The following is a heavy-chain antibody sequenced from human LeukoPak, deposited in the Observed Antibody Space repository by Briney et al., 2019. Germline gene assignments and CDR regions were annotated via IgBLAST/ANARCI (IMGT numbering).Heavy chain of an antibody. V-gene: IGHV3-21*01. J-gene: IGHJ6*02. Sequence: GGSLRLSCAASGFTFSSYSMNWVRQAPGKGLEWVSSISSISSYIYYADSVKGRFTISRDNAKNSLYLQRNSLRAEDTAVYYCARDRYYYGSGSVGAYYGMDVWGQGTTVTVSS. D-gene: IGHD3-10*01. CDR2: ISSISSYI. CDR3: ARDRYYYGSGSVGAYYGMDV. CDR1: GFTFSSYS.